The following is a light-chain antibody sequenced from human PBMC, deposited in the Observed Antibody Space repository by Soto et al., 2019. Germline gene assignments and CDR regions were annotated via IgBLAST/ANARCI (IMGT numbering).Light chain of an antibody. CDR1: NSDVGTFYL. Sequence: QSVLTQPRSVSGSPGQSVTISCTGTNSDVGTFYLVSWYQQYPDKGPKLIIYDVTERPSGVPDRFSGSKSGNTASLTISGLQAEDEADYYCCSYAGSYTYVFGSGTKVTVL. J-gene: IGLJ1*01. V-gene: IGLV2-11*01. CDR2: DVT. CDR3: CSYAGSYTYV.